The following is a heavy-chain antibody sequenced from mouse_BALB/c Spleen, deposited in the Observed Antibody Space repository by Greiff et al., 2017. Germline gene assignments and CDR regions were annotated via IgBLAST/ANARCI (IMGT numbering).Heavy chain of an antibody. J-gene: IGHJ2*01. CDR1: GFSLTSYG. CDR3: AREVRSTMITTRYYFDY. Sequence: QVQLQQSGPGLVAPSQSLSITCTVSGFSLTSYGVHWVRQPPGKGLEWLGVIWAGGSTNYNSALMSRLSISKDNSKSQVFLKMNSLQTDDTAMYYCAREVRSTMITTRYYFDYWGQGTTLTVSS. V-gene: IGHV2-9*02. D-gene: IGHD2-4*01. CDR2: IWAGGST.